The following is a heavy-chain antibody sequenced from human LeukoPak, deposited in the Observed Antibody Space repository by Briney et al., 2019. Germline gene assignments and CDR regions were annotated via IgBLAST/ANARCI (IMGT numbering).Heavy chain of an antibody. CDR3: ARPPDILTGKNWFDS. V-gene: IGHV3-30-3*01. CDR2: ISYDGSNK. CDR1: GFTFSSYA. Sequence: GRSLRLSCAASGFTFSSYAMHWVRQAPGKGLEWVAVISYDGSNKYYADSVKGRFTISRDNAKNTLYLQMNSLRAEDTAVYYCARPPDILTGKNWFDSWGQGTLVTVSS. J-gene: IGHJ5*01. D-gene: IGHD3-9*01.